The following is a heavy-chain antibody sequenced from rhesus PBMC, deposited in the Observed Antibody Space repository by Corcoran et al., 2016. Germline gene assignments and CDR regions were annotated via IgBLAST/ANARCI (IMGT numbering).Heavy chain of an antibody. V-gene: IGHV4S12*01. Sequence: QVQLQESGPGLVKPSETLSLTCAVSGGSISSGYYYWSWIRQPPGNGLEWIGGIYGSGGSTEYNPSFKSRVTISIDTSKNQFSLKLSSVTAADTAVYYCARRALVYYFDYWGQGVLVTVSS. CDR1: GGSISSGYYY. CDR3: ARRALVYYFDY. J-gene: IGHJ4*01. CDR2: IYGSGGST. D-gene: IGHD2-39*01.